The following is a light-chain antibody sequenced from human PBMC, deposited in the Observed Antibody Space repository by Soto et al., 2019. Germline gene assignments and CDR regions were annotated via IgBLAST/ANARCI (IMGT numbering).Light chain of an antibody. CDR1: QSVSSD. J-gene: IGKJ3*01. V-gene: IGKV3-11*01. Sequence: EIVLTQSPATLSLSPGERATLSCRASQSVSSDLTWYQQKPGQAPRLLIYDTSKRATGIPARFSGSGSGTDFTLTNSSLETEDFAVYYCQQRTNWPRSFTFGPGTKVDIK. CDR2: DTS. CDR3: QQRTNWPRSFT.